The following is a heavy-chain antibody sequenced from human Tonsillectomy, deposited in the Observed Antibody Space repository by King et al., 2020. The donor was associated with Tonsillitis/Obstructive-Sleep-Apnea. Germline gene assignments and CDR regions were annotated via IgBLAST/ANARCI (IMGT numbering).Heavy chain of an antibody. CDR3: GSVDTAMATFSDI. D-gene: IGHD5-18*01. J-gene: IGHJ3*02. CDR2: INHSGST. V-gene: IGHV4-34*01. Sequence: VQLQQWGAGLLKPSETLSLTCAVYGGSFSGYYWSWIRQPPGKGLEWIGEINHSGSTNYNPSLKSRVTISVDTSKNQFSLKLSSVTAADTAVYYCGSVDTAMATFSDIWGQGTMVTVSS. CDR1: GGSFSGYY.